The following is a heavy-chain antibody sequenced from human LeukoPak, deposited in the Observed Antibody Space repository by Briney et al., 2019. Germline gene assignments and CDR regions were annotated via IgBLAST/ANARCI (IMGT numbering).Heavy chain of an antibody. Sequence: SETLSLTCTVSGGSISSYYWSWIRQPPGKGLEWIGYIYYSGSTNYNPSLKSRVTISVDTSKNQFSLKLSSVTAADTAVYYCARAPPISSSWYDEIYFDYWGQGTLVTVSS. V-gene: IGHV4-59*01. CDR3: ARAPPISSSWYDEIYFDY. J-gene: IGHJ4*02. CDR1: GGSISSYY. CDR2: IYYSGST. D-gene: IGHD6-13*01.